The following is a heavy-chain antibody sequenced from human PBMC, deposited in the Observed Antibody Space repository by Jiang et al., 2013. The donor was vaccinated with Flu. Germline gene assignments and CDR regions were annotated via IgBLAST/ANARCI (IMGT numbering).Heavy chain of an antibody. Sequence: GAEVKKPGASVKVSCKASGYTFTSYYMHWVRQAPGQGLEWMGIINPSGGSTSYAQKFQGRVTMTRDTSTSTVYMELSSLRSEDTAVYYCARDVVRGDIVVADDAFDIWGQGTMVTVSS. CDR3: ARDVVRGDIVVADDAFDI. J-gene: IGHJ3*02. CDR1: GYTFTSYY. V-gene: IGHV1-46*01. D-gene: IGHD2-15*01. CDR2: INPSGGST.